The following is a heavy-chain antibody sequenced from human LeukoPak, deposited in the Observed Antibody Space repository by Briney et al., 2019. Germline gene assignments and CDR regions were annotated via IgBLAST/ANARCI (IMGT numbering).Heavy chain of an antibody. D-gene: IGHD1-1*01. J-gene: IGHJ4*02. V-gene: IGHV3-23*01. Sequence: PGGSLRLSCAASGFTFHNYAMNWVRQTPGKGLEWVSTFSGGDGQTFYADSVKGRFTISRDSSRNTVSLQMNSLRVEDTAVYYCARGIYWSLDSWGQGTLVTVSS. CDR2: FSGGDGQT. CDR1: GFTFHNYA. CDR3: ARGIYWSLDS.